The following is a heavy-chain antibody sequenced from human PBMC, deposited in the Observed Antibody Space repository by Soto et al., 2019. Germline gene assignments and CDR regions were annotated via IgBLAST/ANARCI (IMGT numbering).Heavy chain of an antibody. CDR2: ISYDGSNK. Sequence: QVQLVESGGGVVQPGRSLRLSCAASGFTFSSYAMHWVRQAPGKGLEWVAVISYDGSNKYYADSVKGRFTISRDNSKNTLYLQMNSLRAEDTAVYYCARDSGLHLDYWGQGTLVTVSS. CDR3: ARDSGLHLDY. D-gene: IGHD3-16*01. V-gene: IGHV3-30-3*01. CDR1: GFTFSSYA. J-gene: IGHJ4*02.